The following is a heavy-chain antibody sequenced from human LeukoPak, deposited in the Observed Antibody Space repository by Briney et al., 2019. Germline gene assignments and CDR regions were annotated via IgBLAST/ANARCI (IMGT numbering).Heavy chain of an antibody. CDR2: IKNKHEHQAT. D-gene: IGHD1-26*01. CDR3: VTDANRILGARGTGY. Sequence: GGSLRLSCAASGFDFSGAYMNWVRQAPGKGLEWVGLIKNKHEHQATDYAAPVRERFIITRDDSSSTLFLQMNSLKTEDTAVYCCVTDANRILGARGTGYWGQGILVTVSS. V-gene: IGHV3-15*07. CDR1: GFDFSGAY. J-gene: IGHJ4*02.